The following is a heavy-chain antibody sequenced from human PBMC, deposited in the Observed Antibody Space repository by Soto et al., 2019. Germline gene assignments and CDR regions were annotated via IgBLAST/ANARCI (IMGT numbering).Heavy chain of an antibody. J-gene: IGHJ4*02. D-gene: IGHD3-9*01. CDR1: GYTFTSYG. CDR3: ARVSATYYDILTGYYENDY. V-gene: IGHV1-18*01. CDR2: ISAYNGNT. Sequence: ASVKVSCKASGYTFTSYGISWVRQAPVQGLEWMGWISAYNGNTNYAQKLQGRVTMTTDTSTSTAYMELRSLRSDDTAVYYCARVSATYYDILTGYYENDYWGQGTLVTVSS.